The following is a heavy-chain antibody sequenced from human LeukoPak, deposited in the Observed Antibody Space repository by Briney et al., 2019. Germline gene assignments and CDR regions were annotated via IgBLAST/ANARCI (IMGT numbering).Heavy chain of an antibody. V-gene: IGHV1-8*01. D-gene: IGHD3-22*01. Sequence: ASVKVSCKAYGYTFTSYDINWVRQATGQGLEWMGWMNPNRGNTGYAQKFQGRVTMTRNTSISTAYMELSSLRSEDTAVYYCARGSEKYYYDSSGYYLGYWGQGTLVTVSS. CDR2: MNPNRGNT. J-gene: IGHJ4*02. CDR3: ARGSEKYYYDSSGYYLGY. CDR1: GYTFTSYD.